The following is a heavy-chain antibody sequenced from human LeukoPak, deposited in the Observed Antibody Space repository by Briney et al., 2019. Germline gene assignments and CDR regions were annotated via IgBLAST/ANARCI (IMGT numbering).Heavy chain of an antibody. Sequence: PGGSLRLSCAASGFTFSSYSMNWVRQAPGKGLEWVSSISSSSSYIYYADSVKGRFTISRDNAKNTLYLQMNSLRAEDAAVYYCARAGNYYFDLWGRGTLVTVSS. J-gene: IGHJ2*01. CDR2: ISSSSSYI. CDR3: ARAGNYYFDL. CDR1: GFTFSSYS. V-gene: IGHV3-21*01. D-gene: IGHD1-7*01.